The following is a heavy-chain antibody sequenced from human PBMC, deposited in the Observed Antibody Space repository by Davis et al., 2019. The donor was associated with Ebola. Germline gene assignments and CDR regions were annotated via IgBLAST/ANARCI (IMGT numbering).Heavy chain of an antibody. CDR3: ARGQQWELLLDY. D-gene: IGHD1-26*01. CDR2: IWYDGSNK. CDR1: GFTFSSYG. J-gene: IGHJ4*02. Sequence: GGSLRLSCAASGFTFSSYGMHWVRQAPGKGLEWVAVIWYDGSNKYYADSVKGRFTISRDNSKNTLYLQMNSLRAEDTAVYYCARGQQWELLLDYWGQGTLVTVSS. V-gene: IGHV3-33*01.